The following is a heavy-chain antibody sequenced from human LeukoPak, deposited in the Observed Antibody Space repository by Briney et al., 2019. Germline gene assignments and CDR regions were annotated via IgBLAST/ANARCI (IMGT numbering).Heavy chain of an antibody. CDR3: AKDMGIAVAGHGDY. V-gene: IGHV3-9*01. D-gene: IGHD6-19*01. CDR2: ISWNSGSI. CDR1: GFTFDDYA. Sequence: PGRSLRLSCAASGFTFDDYAMHWVRQAPGKGLEWVSGISWNSGSIGYADSVKGRFTISRDNAKNSLYLQMNSLRAEDTALYYCAKDMGIAVAGHGDYWGQGTLVTVSP. J-gene: IGHJ4*02.